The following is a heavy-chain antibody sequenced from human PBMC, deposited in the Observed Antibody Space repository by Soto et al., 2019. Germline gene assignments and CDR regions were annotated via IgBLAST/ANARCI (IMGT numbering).Heavy chain of an antibody. CDR2: INPSGGST. Sequence: ASVKVSCKASGYTFTSYYMHWVRQAPGQGLEWMGIINPSGGSTSYAQKFQGRVTMTRDTSTSTVYMELSSLRSEDTAVYYCARRRLIPELLWFGELSIHDAFDIWGQGTMVTVS. J-gene: IGHJ3*02. CDR3: ARRRLIPELLWFGELSIHDAFDI. CDR1: GYTFTSYY. V-gene: IGHV1-46*01. D-gene: IGHD3-10*01.